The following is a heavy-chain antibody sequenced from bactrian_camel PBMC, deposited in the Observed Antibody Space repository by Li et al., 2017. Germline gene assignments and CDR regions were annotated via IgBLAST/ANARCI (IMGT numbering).Heavy chain of an antibody. D-gene: IGHD5*01. V-gene: IGHV3S53*01. J-gene: IGHJ6*01. CDR1: GYVFSRCG. Sequence: VQLVESGGGTVQVGGSLKLSCSAPGYVFSRCGMGWYRQSPGKQREWVSSLQPSGTTTYADSVKGRFAISVDNAKNTLYLQMNSLKPEDTATYYCAAGQGVGWCLDVIRVGAEADFDYWGHGTQVTVS. CDR2: LQPSGTT. CDR3: AAGQGVGWCLDVIRVGAEADFDY.